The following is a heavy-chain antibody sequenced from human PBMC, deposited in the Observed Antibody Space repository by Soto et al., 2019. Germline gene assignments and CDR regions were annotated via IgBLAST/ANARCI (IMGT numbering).Heavy chain of an antibody. CDR1: GGPIRSYH. V-gene: IGHV4-59*01. D-gene: IGHD3-9*01. CDR3: ARALILTGYYIHDAFDI. CDR2: VLYSGST. J-gene: IGHJ3*02. Sequence: SETLSLTCAVSGGPIRSYHWTWIRQPPGKGLEWIGYVLYSGSTNYNPSLKSRVTISVDTSKNQFSLKLSSVTAADTAVYYCARALILTGYYIHDAFDIWGQGTMVTVSS.